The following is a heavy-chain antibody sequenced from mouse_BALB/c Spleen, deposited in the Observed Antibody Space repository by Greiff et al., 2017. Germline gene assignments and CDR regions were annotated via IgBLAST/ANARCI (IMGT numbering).Heavy chain of an antibody. CDR3: ARGEIAWFAY. CDR2: ISTYYGDA. Sequence: VQGVESGAELVRPGVSVKISCKGSGYTFTDYAMHWVKQSHAKSLEWIGVISTYYGDASYNQKFKGKATMTVDKSSSTAYMELARLTSEDSAIYYCARGEIAWFAYWGQGTLVTVSA. V-gene: IGHV1S137*01. CDR1: GYTFTDYA. J-gene: IGHJ3*01.